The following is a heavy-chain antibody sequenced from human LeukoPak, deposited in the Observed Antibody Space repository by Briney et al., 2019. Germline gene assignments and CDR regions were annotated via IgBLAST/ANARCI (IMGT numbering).Heavy chain of an antibody. J-gene: IGHJ4*02. Sequence: GGSLRPSCSASGFTFSSYAMHWVRQAPGKGLEYVSAISSNGGSTYYADSVKGRFTISRDNSKNTLYLQMSSLRAEDTAVYYCVKSRVGATSYFDYWGQGTLVTVSS. CDR1: GFTFSSYA. V-gene: IGHV3-64D*06. CDR2: ISSNGGST. D-gene: IGHD1-26*01. CDR3: VKSRVGATSYFDY.